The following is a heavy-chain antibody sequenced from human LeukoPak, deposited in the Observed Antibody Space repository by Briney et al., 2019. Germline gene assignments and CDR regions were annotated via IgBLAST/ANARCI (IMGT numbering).Heavy chain of an antibody. D-gene: IGHD1-14*01. CDR3: ARVPGPNWFDP. V-gene: IGHV4-38-2*02. CDR2: MYHSGST. CDR1: GGSTSSYY. J-gene: IGHJ5*02. Sequence: PSETLSLTCTVSGGSTSSYYWTWIRQPPGKGLEWIGSMYHSGSTYYNPSLKSRVTISVDTSKNQFSLKLSSVTAADTAVYYCARVPGPNWFDPWGQGTLVTVSS.